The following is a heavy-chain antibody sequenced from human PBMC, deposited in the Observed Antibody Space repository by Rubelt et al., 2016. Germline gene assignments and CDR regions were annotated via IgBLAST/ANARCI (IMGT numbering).Heavy chain of an antibody. D-gene: IGHD2-15*01. J-gene: IGHJ4*02. CDR2: ISGSGGTT. CDR1: GFSFRNYA. Sequence: EVQVLESGGDVVQPGGSLRLSCAVSGFSFRNYAMSWVRQAPGKGLEWVSTISGSGGTTYYADSVKGRFTISRDNSKNTLYLQVNSLRGEDTAVYYVAKDRPGYDNTNPLQFDYGGQGTLVTVSS. V-gene: IGHV3-23*01. CDR3: AKDRPGYDNTNPLQFDY.